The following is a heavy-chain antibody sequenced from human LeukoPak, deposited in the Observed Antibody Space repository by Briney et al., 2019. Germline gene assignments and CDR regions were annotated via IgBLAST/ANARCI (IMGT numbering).Heavy chain of an antibody. D-gene: IGHD5-12*01. Sequence: SETLSLTCTVSGGSISGYYWSWIRQPPGKGLEWSGYIYTSGRANYNPSLKSRVTISIDTSKNQFSLKLSSVTAADTAVYYCARHGTVATELDYWGQGTLVTVSS. J-gene: IGHJ4*02. V-gene: IGHV4-4*09. CDR1: GGSISGYY. CDR2: IYTSGRA. CDR3: ARHGTVATELDY.